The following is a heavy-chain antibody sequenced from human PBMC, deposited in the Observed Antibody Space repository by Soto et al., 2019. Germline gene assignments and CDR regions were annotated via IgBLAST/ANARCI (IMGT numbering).Heavy chain of an antibody. CDR2: ISGSGDST. D-gene: IGHD4-17*01. Sequence: EVQLLESGGGLVQPGGSLRLSCAASGFTFSSYAMSWVRQAPGKGLEWVSAISGSGDSTYYADSVKGRFTISRDNSKNTQYLQMNSRRAEDPAVYYCAQRTVGWYVDLWGRGTLVTVSS. V-gene: IGHV3-23*01. CDR1: GFTFSSYA. CDR3: AQRTVGWYVDL. J-gene: IGHJ2*01.